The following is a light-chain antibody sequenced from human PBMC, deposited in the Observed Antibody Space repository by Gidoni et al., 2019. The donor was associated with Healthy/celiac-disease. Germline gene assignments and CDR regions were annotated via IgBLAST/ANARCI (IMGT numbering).Light chain of an antibody. Sequence: EICMTQSPATLSVSPAERATLSCRASQSVSSNLAWYHQKPGQAPRLLIYGASTRATGIPARFSGSGSGTEFTLTISSLQSEDFAVYYCQQYNNWPPWTFGQGTKVEIK. CDR3: QQYNNWPPWT. V-gene: IGKV3-15*01. CDR1: QSVSSN. CDR2: GAS. J-gene: IGKJ1*01.